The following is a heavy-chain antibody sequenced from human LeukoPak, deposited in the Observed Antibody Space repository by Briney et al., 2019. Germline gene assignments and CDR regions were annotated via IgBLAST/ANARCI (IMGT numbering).Heavy chain of an antibody. CDR1: GYTFTSYY. V-gene: IGHV1-46*01. J-gene: IGHJ4*02. CDR3: ARASGWYYDSSGYYSYYFDY. Sequence: ASVKVSCKASGYTFTSYYMHWVRQAPGQGLEWMGIINPSGGSTSYAQKFQGRVTMTRDMSTSTVYMELSSLRSEDTAVYYCARASGWYYDSSGYYSYYFDYWGQGTLVTVSS. D-gene: IGHD3-22*01. CDR2: INPSGGST.